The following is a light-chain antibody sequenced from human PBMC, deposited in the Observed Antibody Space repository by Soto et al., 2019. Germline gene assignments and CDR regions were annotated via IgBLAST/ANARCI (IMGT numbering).Light chain of an antibody. CDR2: STN. CDR1: TSNIGTNT. CDR3: ATWDDSLSVL. Sequence: QSFLPQPPSASGTPGQRVTISCSGGTSNIGTNTVNWYQQLPGTAPKLLIYSTNQRPAGVPDRFSGSKSGTSASLAISGLRSEDEASYFCATWDDSLSVLFGRGTKVTVL. J-gene: IGLJ3*02. V-gene: IGLV1-44*01.